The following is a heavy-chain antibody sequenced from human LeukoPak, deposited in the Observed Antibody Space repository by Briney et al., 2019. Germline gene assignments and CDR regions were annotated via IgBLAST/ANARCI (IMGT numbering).Heavy chain of an antibody. V-gene: IGHV1-58*02. D-gene: IGHD3-22*01. CDR3: AADPYDSSGYYIY. Sequence: GTSVEVSCKASGFTFTSSAMQWVRQARGQRLEWIGWIVVGSGNTNYAQKFQERVTITRDMSTSTAYMELSSLRSEDTAVYYCAADPYDSSGYYIYWGQGTLVTVSS. J-gene: IGHJ4*02. CDR1: GFTFTSSA. CDR2: IVVGSGNT.